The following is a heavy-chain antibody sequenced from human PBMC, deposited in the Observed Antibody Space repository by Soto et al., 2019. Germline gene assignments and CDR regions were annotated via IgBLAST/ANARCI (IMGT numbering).Heavy chain of an antibody. D-gene: IGHD6-13*01. CDR1: GGTFSSYA. Sequence: ASVKVSCKASGGTFSSYAISWVRQAPGQGLEWMGGITPIFGTANYAQKFQGRVTITADESTSTAYMELSSLRSEDTAVYYCARDSGEQQLAEYNWFDPWGQGTLVTVSS. J-gene: IGHJ5*02. CDR2: ITPIFGTA. CDR3: ARDSGEQQLAEYNWFDP. V-gene: IGHV1-69*13.